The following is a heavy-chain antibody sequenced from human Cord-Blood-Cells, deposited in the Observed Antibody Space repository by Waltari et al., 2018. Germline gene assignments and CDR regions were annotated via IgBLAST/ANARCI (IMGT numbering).Heavy chain of an antibody. CDR3: ARGGGSGSY. CDR1: GSTFGPLS. V-gene: IGHV3-21*01. D-gene: IGHD3-10*01. CDR2: ISSSSSYI. J-gene: IGHJ4*02. Sequence: EVQLVEPGGGLVKPGRSMIPSCAASGSTFGPLSMNWVRQAPGKGLEWVASISSSSSYIYYADSVKGRFTISRDNAKNSLYLQMNSLRAEDTAVYYCARGGGSGSYWGQGTLVTVSS.